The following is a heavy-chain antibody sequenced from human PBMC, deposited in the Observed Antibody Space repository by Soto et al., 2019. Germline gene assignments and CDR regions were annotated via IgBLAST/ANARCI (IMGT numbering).Heavy chain of an antibody. D-gene: IGHD5-12*01. Sequence: PSETLSLTCTVSGGSISSSSSYWGWLRQPPGKGLEWIGTISYSESTYYNPSLKSRVTISVGTSKNQFSLRLTSVTAADTAVYYCARQRNDDSCSGYIIWFDPCGQGSLVS. CDR2: ISYSEST. CDR1: GGSISSSSSY. V-gene: IGHV4-39*01. CDR3: ARQRNDDSCSGYIIWFDP. J-gene: IGHJ5*02.